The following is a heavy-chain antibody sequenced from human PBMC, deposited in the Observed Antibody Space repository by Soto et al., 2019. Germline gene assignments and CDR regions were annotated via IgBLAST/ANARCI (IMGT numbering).Heavy chain of an antibody. CDR1: GGSISTDNW. CDR3: ARGYAFDI. CDR2: IHHSGST. J-gene: IGHJ3*02. V-gene: IGHV4-4*02. Sequence: QVQLQESGPGLVKPSGTLSLTCAVSGGSISTDNWWSWVHQPPGKGLEWIGEIHHSGSTNYNTSLKSRVTTSVDKSKNQFSLQLISVTAADTAMYYCARGYAFDIWGQGTMVTVSS.